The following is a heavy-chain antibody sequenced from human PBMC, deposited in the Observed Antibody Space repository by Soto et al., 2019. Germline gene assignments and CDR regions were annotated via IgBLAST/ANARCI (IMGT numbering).Heavy chain of an antibody. J-gene: IGHJ3*01. D-gene: IGHD1-1*01. V-gene: IGHV3-23*01. CDR2: ISYGGDNT. Sequence: PGGSLRLSCAASGFAFTNYAMSWVRQAPGKGLEWVSGISYGGDNTYYADSVKGRFTISSDSSKTTVYLQMNDLRPDDTAVYYCATWHEREHAYDVWGQGTTVTVSS. CDR1: GFAFTNYA. CDR3: ATWHEREHAYDV.